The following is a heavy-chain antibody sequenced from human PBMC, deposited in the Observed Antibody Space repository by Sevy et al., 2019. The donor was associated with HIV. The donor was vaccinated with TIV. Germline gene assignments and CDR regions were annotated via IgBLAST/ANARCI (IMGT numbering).Heavy chain of an antibody. CDR2: VYPNSGGT. Sequence: ASVKVSCKASGYTFTGDYLHWVRQAPGQGLEWMGRVYPNSGGTNYAQKFQGRVTMTRDTSISTAYMELSSLRSEDTAVYYCARDSTVITVFQYWGQGTLVTVSS. J-gene: IGHJ4*02. CDR1: GYTFTGDY. D-gene: IGHD1-20*01. V-gene: IGHV1-2*06. CDR3: ARDSTVITVFQY.